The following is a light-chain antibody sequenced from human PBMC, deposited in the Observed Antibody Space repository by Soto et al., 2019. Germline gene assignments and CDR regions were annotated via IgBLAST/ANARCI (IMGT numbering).Light chain of an antibody. V-gene: IGKV1-33*01. CDR2: DAS. J-gene: IGKJ3*01. CDR3: QQYENRPYP. Sequence: DIQMTQSPSSLSASIGDRVSFTCQASQDISKFLNWYQHKPGQAPSLLIYDASKSQFGVPSRFSASGSGTDFTFTISSLQPEDNATYYSQQYENRPYPFGPGTKVDIK. CDR1: QDISKF.